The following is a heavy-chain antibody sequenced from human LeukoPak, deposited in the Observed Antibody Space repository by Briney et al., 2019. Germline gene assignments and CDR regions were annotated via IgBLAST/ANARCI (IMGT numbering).Heavy chain of an antibody. V-gene: IGHV3-23*01. CDR3: AGDRNSDWYSPLDY. CDR2: ITATGDTA. D-gene: IGHD6-19*01. Sequence: GSLRLSCVAPGFTFTKCAMSWIRQAPGKGLEWVAIITATGDTAYYADSVKGRFTISRDNSRNTVYMQMDSLRAEDTAIYYCAGDRNSDWYSPLDYWGQGSQVTVSP. J-gene: IGHJ4*02. CDR1: GFTFTKCA.